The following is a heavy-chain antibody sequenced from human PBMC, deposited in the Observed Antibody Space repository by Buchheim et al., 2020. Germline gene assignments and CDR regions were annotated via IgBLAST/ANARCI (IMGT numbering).Heavy chain of an antibody. D-gene: IGHD4-17*01. CDR2: INHSGST. J-gene: IGHJ4*02. CDR3: ATSKNDYGDYVSGIDFDY. CDR1: GGSFSGYY. Sequence: QVQLQQWGAGLLKPSETLSLTCAVYGGSFSGYYWSWIRQPPGKGLEWIGEINHSGSTNYNPSLKSRVTISVDTSKNQFSLKLSSVTAADTAVYYCATSKNDYGDYVSGIDFDYWGQGTL. V-gene: IGHV4-34*01.